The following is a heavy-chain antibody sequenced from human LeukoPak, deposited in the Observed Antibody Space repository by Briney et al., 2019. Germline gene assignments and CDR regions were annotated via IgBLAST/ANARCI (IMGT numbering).Heavy chain of an antibody. CDR2: ISGSGGST. V-gene: IGHV3-23*01. Sequence: PGGSLRLSCAASGFTFDDYGMSWVRQAPGKGLEWVSAISGSGGSTYYADSVKGRFTISRDNSKNTLYLQMNSLRAEDTAVYYCAKEGDIVVVVAHNWYFDLWGRGTLVTVSS. CDR1: GFTFDDYG. CDR3: AKEGDIVVVVAHNWYFDL. J-gene: IGHJ2*01. D-gene: IGHD2-15*01.